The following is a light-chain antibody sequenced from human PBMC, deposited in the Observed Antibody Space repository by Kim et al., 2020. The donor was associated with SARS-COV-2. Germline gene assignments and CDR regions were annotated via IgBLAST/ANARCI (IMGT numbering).Light chain of an antibody. CDR2: DAS. CDR3: QQYDNRPPIT. V-gene: IGKV1-33*01. CDR1: QDISNY. J-gene: IGKJ5*01. Sequence: DIQMTQSPSSLSASVGDRVTITCQASQDISNYLNWYQQKPGKAPKHLIYDASNLETGVPSRFSGSGSGTDFTFTISSLQPEDIATYYCQQYDNRPPITFGQGTRLEIK.